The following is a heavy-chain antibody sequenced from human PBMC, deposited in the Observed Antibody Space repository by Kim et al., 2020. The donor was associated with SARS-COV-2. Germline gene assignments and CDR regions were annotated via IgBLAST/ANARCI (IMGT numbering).Heavy chain of an antibody. V-gene: IGHV4-4*07. D-gene: IGHD6-13*01. Sequence: NPSLKSRVTMSVDTSKNQFSLKLSSVTAADTAVYYCARESRQQLVRPFDYWGQGTLVTVSS. CDR3: ARESRQQLVRPFDY. J-gene: IGHJ4*02.